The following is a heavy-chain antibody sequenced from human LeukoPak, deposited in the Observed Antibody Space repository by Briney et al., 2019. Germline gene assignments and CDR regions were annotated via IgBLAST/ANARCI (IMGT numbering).Heavy chain of an antibody. Sequence: SVKVSCKXSGGTFSSYAISWVRQAPGQGLEWMGRIIPIFGTANYSQKFQGRVTITTDESTSTAYMELSSLRSEDTAVYYCARDYYDSSGYLRVLPIWGQRTMVTVSS. CDR3: ARDYYDSSGYLRVLPI. D-gene: IGHD3-22*01. CDR1: GGTFSSYA. J-gene: IGHJ3*02. V-gene: IGHV1-69*05. CDR2: IIPIFGTA.